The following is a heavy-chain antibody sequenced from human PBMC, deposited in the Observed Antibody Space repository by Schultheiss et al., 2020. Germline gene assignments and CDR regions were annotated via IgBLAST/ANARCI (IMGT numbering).Heavy chain of an antibody. CDR2: IKPDGSEK. CDR3: ARDVEKATSRGFFDQ. D-gene: IGHD5-24*01. J-gene: IGHJ4*02. Sequence: GESLKISCEDSGFTFSSFWMSWVRQAPGKGLEWVANIKPDGSEKVYVDSVKGRFTISRDNAKKSLYLQMNSLRVEDTAVYYCARDVEKATSRGFFDQWGQGTLVTVSS. V-gene: IGHV3-7*03. CDR1: GFTFSSFW.